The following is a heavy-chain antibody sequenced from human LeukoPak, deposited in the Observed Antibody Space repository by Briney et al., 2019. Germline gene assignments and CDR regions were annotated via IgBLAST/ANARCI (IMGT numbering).Heavy chain of an antibody. J-gene: IGHJ4*02. Sequence: GGSLRRSCSGSGFTFSSYAMHWVRQAPGKGLEYVSAINSNGGITFYADSMKGRFTISRDDSKSTLYLQMSSLRAEDTAIYYCVKGVAARLDYWGQGTLVTVSS. CDR3: VKGVAARLDY. D-gene: IGHD6-6*01. CDR2: INSNGGIT. V-gene: IGHV3-64D*09. CDR1: GFTFSSYA.